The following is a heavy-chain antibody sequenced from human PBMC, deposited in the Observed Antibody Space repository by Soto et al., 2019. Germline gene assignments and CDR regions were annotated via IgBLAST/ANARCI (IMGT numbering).Heavy chain of an antibody. Sequence: EVQLVESGGGLVQPGRSLRLSCAASGFTFDDYAMHWVRQAPGKGLEWVSGISWNSGSTGYADSVKGRFTISRDNAKKSLYLQMNSLRAEDTALYYCAKEAPIRGWYGMDVWGQGTTVTVSS. D-gene: IGHD3-10*01. CDR3: AKEAPIRGWYGMDV. CDR2: ISWNSGST. CDR1: GFTFDDYA. V-gene: IGHV3-9*01. J-gene: IGHJ6*02.